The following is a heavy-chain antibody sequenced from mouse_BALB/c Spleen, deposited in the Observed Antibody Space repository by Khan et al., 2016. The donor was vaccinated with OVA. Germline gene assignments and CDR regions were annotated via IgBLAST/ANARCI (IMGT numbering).Heavy chain of an antibody. Sequence: QIQLVRSGPELKKPGETVKISCKASGYIFTNYGMTWVKQAPGKGLKWMGWINTYTGEPTYADDFKGRFAFSLETSANTAYLQINNLKNEDTATYFCARTVYGSGDDYVMDYWGQGTSVTVSS. V-gene: IGHV9-3-1*01. D-gene: IGHD1-1*01. CDR1: GYIFTNYG. CDR2: INTYTGEP. CDR3: ARTVYGSGDDYVMDY. J-gene: IGHJ4*01.